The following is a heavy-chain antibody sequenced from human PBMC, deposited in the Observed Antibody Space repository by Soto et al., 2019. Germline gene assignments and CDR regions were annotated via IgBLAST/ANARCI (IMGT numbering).Heavy chain of an antibody. CDR2: ISSSSSTI. CDR3: ARGDPRLPNY. Sequence: EVQLVESGGGLVQPGGSLRLSCAASGFTFSSYSMNWVRQAPGKGLEWVSYISSSSSTIYYAVSVKGRFTISRDNAKNSLYLQMNSLRAEDTAVYYCARGDPRLPNYWGQGTLVTVSS. CDR1: GFTFSSYS. D-gene: IGHD6-25*01. J-gene: IGHJ4*02. V-gene: IGHV3-48*01.